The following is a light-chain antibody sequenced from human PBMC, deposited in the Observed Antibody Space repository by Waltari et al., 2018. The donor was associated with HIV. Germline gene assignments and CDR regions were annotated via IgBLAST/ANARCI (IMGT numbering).Light chain of an antibody. CDR1: SSNIENDN. J-gene: IGLJ1*01. Sequence: QSVPTQPLSASGAPGQRVTIDCPGSSSNIENDNVYGYQQFPGVAPNLLLYKDSQRPSGVPDRFSGSKSGTSASLAISGLRSEDEADYYCVVWDNRLRGYVFGAGTKVTVL. CDR2: KDS. V-gene: IGLV1-47*01. CDR3: VVWDNRLRGYV.